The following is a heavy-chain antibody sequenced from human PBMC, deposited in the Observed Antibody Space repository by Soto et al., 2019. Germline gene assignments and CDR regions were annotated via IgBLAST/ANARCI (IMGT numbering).Heavy chain of an antibody. Sequence: SGPTLVNPTQTLTLTCTFSGFSLSTSGVGVGWIRQPPGKALEWLALIYWNDDKRYSPSLKSRLTITKDTSKNQVVLTMTNMDPVDTATYYCAQSHYDILTGYYSLFDYWGRGTLVTVSS. CDR2: IYWNDDK. CDR3: AQSHYDILTGYYSLFDY. D-gene: IGHD3-9*01. V-gene: IGHV2-5*01. J-gene: IGHJ4*02. CDR1: GFSLSTSGVG.